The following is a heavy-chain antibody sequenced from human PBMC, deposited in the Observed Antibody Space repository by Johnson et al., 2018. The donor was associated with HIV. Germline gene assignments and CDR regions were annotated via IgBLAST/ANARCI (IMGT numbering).Heavy chain of an antibody. CDR3: ASGDDDGF. V-gene: IGHV3-30*14. CDR2: ISFDGSNK. D-gene: IGHD5-12*01. Sequence: HVQLVESGGGVVRPGRSLRLSCAASGFTFSNYPMHWVRQAPGKGLEWVAVISFDGSNKFYADSVKGRFTISRDNSKNTLYLQMNSLRAEDTAVYFCASGDDDGFWGQGTKVTVSS. CDR1: GFTFSNYP. J-gene: IGHJ3*01.